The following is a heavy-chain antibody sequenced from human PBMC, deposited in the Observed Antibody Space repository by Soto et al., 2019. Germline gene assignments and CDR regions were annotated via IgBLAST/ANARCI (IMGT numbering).Heavy chain of an antibody. CDR2: IYYSGST. CDR1: GGSISSRGYY. D-gene: IGHD3-16*01. Sequence: SETLSLTCTVSGGSISSRGYYCSWIRQHPGKGLEWIGYIYYSGSTYYNPSLKSRVSISVDTSKNQFSLKLSSVTAADTAVYYCALRLGDPGRLYFDYWGQGTLVTVSS. CDR3: ALRLGDPGRLYFDY. J-gene: IGHJ4*02. V-gene: IGHV4-31*03.